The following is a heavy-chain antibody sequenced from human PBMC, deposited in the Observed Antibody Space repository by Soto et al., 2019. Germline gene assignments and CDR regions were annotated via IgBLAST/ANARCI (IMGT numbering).Heavy chain of an antibody. V-gene: IGHV4-61*01. CDR3: ARDGRNYYDRRRLDP. CDR2: IYYSGST. Sequence: QVQLQESGPGLVKPSETLSLTCTVSGGSVSSGSYYWSWIRQPPGKGLEWIGYIYYSGSTNYNPPRKRRVTISVDTYKTQCSLKLSSVTAADTAVYYCARDGRNYYDRRRLDPWGQGTLVTVSS. D-gene: IGHD3-22*01. CDR1: GGSVSSGSYY. J-gene: IGHJ5*02.